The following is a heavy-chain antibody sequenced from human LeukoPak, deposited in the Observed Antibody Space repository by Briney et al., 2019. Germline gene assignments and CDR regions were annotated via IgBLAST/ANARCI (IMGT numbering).Heavy chain of an antibody. V-gene: IGHV4-31*03. CDR1: GGSISSGGYY. CDR2: IYYSGST. CDR3: ARDGGPTTVTISGEWYFDY. Sequence: NPSQTLSLTCTVSGGSISSGGYYWSWIRQHPGKGLEWIGYIYYSGSTYYNPSLKSRVTISIDTSMNQFSLKLSSVTAADTAIYYCARDGGPTTVTISGEWYFDYWGQGTLVTVSS. D-gene: IGHD4-17*01. J-gene: IGHJ4*02.